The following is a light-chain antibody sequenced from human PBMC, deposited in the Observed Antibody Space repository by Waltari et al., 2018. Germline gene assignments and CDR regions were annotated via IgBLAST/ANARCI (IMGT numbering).Light chain of an antibody. Sequence: QSALTQPPSASGSPGQSVTIPCTGTSSDVGGYNYVSWYQPHPGKAPKLLRYEVTQPPSGVPARFSGSKSGNTASLTVSGLQADDEADYYCSSYAGTSTFYVFGTGTEVTVL. CDR1: SSDVGGYNY. V-gene: IGLV2-8*01. J-gene: IGLJ1*01. CDR2: EVT. CDR3: SSYAGTSTFYV.